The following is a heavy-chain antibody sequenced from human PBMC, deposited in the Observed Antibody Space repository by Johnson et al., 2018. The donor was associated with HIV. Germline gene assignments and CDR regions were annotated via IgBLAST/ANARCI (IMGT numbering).Heavy chain of an antibody. D-gene: IGHD2-21*01. Sequence: VQLVESGGGLVKPGGSLRLSCAASGFTFSNVWMSWVRQAPGKGLEWVAVISYDGSNKYYADSVKGRFTISRDNSKNTLYLQMNSLRAEDTAVYYCARAGVVFSTASHDAFDIWGQGTMVTVSS. J-gene: IGHJ3*02. CDR1: GFTFSNVW. CDR2: ISYDGSNK. V-gene: IGHV3-30*03. CDR3: ARAGVVFSTASHDAFDI.